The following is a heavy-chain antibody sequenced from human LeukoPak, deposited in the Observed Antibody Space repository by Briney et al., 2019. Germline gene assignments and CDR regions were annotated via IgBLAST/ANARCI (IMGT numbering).Heavy chain of an antibody. Sequence: GGSLRLSCAASGLTVSSNYMSWVRQAPGKGLEWVAVIYSGGSTFYADSVKGRFTISRDNSKNTLYLQMNSLRAEDTAVYYCAKGDKEMTTVTRNWFDPWGQGTLVTVSS. V-gene: IGHV3-53*01. CDR3: AKGDKEMTTVTRNWFDP. D-gene: IGHD4-17*01. J-gene: IGHJ5*02. CDR2: IYSGGST. CDR1: GLTVSSNY.